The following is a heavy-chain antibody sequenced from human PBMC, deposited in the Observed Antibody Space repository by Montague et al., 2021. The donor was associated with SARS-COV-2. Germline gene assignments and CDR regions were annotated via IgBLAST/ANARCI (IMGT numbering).Heavy chain of an antibody. J-gene: IGHJ3*02. CDR1: GGSISSSSYY. D-gene: IGHD3-22*01. CDR3: ASPAYYYGSSGSDAFDI. V-gene: IGHV4-39*01. Sequence: SETLSLTCTVSGGSISSSSYYWGWIRQPPGKGLEWIGCIYYSGSTYYNPSLKSRVTISVDASKNQVSLKLSSVTAADTAVYYCASPAYYYGSSGSDAFDIWGQGTMVTVSS. CDR2: IYYSGST.